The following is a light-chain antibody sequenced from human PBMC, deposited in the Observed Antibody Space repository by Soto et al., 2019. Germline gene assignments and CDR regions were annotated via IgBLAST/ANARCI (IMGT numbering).Light chain of an antibody. CDR2: NTS. Sequence: EIVLTQSPGTVSLSPGEGATVSCRVSHSINSKSLVWYQRKFGLAPRLLIYNTSSRATGIPDRFSGSGSGTDFTLTISRLEPEDFAVYYCQQYGSSPITFGQGTRLEI. CDR3: QQYGSSPIT. CDR1: HSINSKS. J-gene: IGKJ5*01. V-gene: IGKV3-20*01.